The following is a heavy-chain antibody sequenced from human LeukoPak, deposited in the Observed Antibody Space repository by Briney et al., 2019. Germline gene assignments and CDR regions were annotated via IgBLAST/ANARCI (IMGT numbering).Heavy chain of an antibody. V-gene: IGHV1-18*01. D-gene: IGHD5-18*01. CDR2: ISAYNGNT. Sequence: ASVKVSCKASGGTFSSYAISWVRQAPGQGLEWMGWISAYNGNTNYAQKLQGRVTMTTDTSTSTAYMELRSLRSDDTAVYYCARGVDTAMADDYWGQGTLVTVSS. CDR1: GGTFSSYA. J-gene: IGHJ4*02. CDR3: ARGVDTAMADDY.